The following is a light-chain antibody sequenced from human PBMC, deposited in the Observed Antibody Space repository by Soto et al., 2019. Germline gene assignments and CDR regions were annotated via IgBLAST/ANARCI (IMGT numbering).Light chain of an antibody. CDR2: DVS. J-gene: IGLJ2*01. V-gene: IGLV2-14*03. CDR1: RSDVGDWNY. Sequence: QSALTQPASVSGSPGQSITISCNGTRSDVGDWNYVCWYQKHPDKAPKLLIFDVSNRPSGVSSRFAGSKSGNTASLTISGLQVEDEADYFCSSYTTKSTVVFGGGTKLTVL. CDR3: SSYTTKSTVV.